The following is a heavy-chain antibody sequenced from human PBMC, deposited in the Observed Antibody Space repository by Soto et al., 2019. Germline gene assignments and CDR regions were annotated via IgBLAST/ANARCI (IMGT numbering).Heavy chain of an antibody. CDR1: GITFLSYW. D-gene: IGHD1-26*01. J-gene: IGHJ4*02. V-gene: IGHV3-74*03. CDR2: INSDGSTT. CDR3: ARGSVGANFDY. Sequence: EGQLVESGGGLVQPGGSLRLSCAASGITFLSYWMHWVRQVPGKGLVWVAHINSDGSTTTYADSEKGRFTISRDNAKSTLELQMNGLRAEDTAVYYCARGSVGANFDYCGQGTLVTVSS.